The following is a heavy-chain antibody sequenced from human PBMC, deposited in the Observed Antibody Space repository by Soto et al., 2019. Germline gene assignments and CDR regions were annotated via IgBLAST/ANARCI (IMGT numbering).Heavy chain of an antibody. D-gene: IGHD3-3*01. CDR1: AGLISRCNW. CDR2: IYHSGST. J-gene: IGHJ4*01. CDR3: ARVSGYDCWSGYRDFLDY. Sequence: SETLSHPNAVSAGLISRCNWRSCVRQPPGKGLEWIGEIYHSGSTNYNPSLKSRVTISVDKSKNQFSLKLSSVTAADTAVYYCARVSGYDCWSGYRDFLDYRGQRTSVIGSS. V-gene: IGHV4-4*02.